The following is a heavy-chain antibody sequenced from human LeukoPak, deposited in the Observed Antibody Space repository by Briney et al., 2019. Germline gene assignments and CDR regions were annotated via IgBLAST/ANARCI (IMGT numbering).Heavy chain of an antibody. D-gene: IGHD2-15*01. CDR1: GFTFSSYA. Sequence: GGSLRLSCAASGFTFSSYAMTWVRQAPVKGLEWLSVVTDTGGNTYHADSVKGRFTISRDNSKNTVYLEMNSLRVEDTAVYYCAKGTVRSCSGPSCYPLESWGQGTLVTVSS. CDR2: VTDTGGNT. V-gene: IGHV3-23*01. CDR3: AKGTVRSCSGPSCYPLES. J-gene: IGHJ4*02.